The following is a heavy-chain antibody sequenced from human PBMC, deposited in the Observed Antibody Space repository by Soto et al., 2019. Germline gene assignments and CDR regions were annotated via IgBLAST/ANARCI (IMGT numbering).Heavy chain of an antibody. CDR1: GFTFSSYA. Sequence: EVQLLESGGGLVQPGGSLRLSCAASGFTFSSYAMSWVRQAPGKGLEWVSSTTGFGGTTYNADSVKGRFTISRDNSKNTLYLQMNSVSADDTAVYYCAKGTDYSDARLGLHIWGQGTMVTVSS. CDR2: TTGFGGTT. V-gene: IGHV3-23*01. J-gene: IGHJ3*02. CDR3: AKGTDYSDARLGLHI. D-gene: IGHD4-17*01.